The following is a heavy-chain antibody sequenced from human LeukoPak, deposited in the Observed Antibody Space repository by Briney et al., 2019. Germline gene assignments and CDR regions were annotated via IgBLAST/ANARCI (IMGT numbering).Heavy chain of an antibody. CDR1: GFTFSSYW. Sequence: GGSLRLSCAASGFTFSSYWMSWVRQAPGKGLEWVANIKQDGSEKYYVDSVKGRFTISRDNAKNSLYLQMNSLRAEDTAVYYCARVKGYNDTLNNAEYYFDYWGQGTLVTVSS. CDR2: IKQDGSEK. D-gene: IGHD3-22*01. CDR3: ARVKGYNDTLNNAEYYFDY. V-gene: IGHV3-7*01. J-gene: IGHJ4*02.